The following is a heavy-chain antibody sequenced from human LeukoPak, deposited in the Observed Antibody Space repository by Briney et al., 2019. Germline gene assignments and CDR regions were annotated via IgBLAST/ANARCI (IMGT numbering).Heavy chain of an antibody. D-gene: IGHD3/OR15-3a*01. V-gene: IGHV4-4*07. CDR1: GGSISSYY. CDR2: IYTSGST. Sequence: SETLSLTCTVSGGSISSYYWSWIRQPAGKGLEWIGRIYTSGSTNYNPSLKSRVTISVDTSKNQFSLKLSSVTAADTAVYYCAREAMIFGVVSLDYWGQGTLVTVSS. J-gene: IGHJ4*02. CDR3: AREAMIFGVVSLDY.